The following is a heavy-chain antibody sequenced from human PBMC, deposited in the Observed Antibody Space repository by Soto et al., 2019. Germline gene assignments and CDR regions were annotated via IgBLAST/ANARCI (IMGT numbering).Heavy chain of an antibody. J-gene: IGHJ2*01. V-gene: IGHV3-23*01. CDR3: AITGVGWYFDL. Sequence: EVQLLESGGGLVQPGGSLRLSCAASGFTFSSYAMSWVRQAPGKGLEWGSAISGSGGSTYYAVSVKGRFTISRDNTKNTLYLQMNSLRAEDTAVYYCAITGVGWYFDLWGRGTLVTVSS. CDR1: GFTFSSYA. CDR2: ISGSGGST. D-gene: IGHD7-27*01.